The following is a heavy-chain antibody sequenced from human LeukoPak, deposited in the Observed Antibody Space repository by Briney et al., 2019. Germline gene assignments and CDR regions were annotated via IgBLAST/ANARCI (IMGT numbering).Heavy chain of an antibody. CDR3: TTGNWGSFSY. CDR1: GFTFSNAW. V-gene: IGHV3-15*01. D-gene: IGHD7-27*01. CDR2: IKSKTDGGTT. J-gene: IGHJ4*02. Sequence: KPGGSLRLSCVASGFTFSNAWMNWVRQPPGKGLEWVGRIKSKTDGGTTDYAAPVKGRFTISRDDSKHTLYLQVNSLKTEDTAVYYCTTGNWGSFSYWGQGTLVTVSS.